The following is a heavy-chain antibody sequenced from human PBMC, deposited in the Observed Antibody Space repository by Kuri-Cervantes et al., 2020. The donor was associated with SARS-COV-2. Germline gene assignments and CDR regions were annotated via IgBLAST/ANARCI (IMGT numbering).Heavy chain of an antibody. J-gene: IGHJ4*02. V-gene: IGHV4-34*01. D-gene: IGHD2-2*01. CDR3: ARVQLGYCSSTSCHYFDY. Sequence: TWHAHGSSFVGYYWSGFRQPPGKGLEWFGVINLSGITNYNPSLKSRVTISVDTSKNQFSLKLSSVTAADTAVYYCARVQLGYCSSTSCHYFDYWGQGTLVTVSS. CDR1: GSSFVGYY. CDR2: INLSGIT.